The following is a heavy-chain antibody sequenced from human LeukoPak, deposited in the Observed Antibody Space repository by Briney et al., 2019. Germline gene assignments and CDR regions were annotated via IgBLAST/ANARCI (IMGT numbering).Heavy chain of an antibody. J-gene: IGHJ4*02. V-gene: IGHV3-13*01. Sequence: GGSLRLSCAAPGFTFSSYDMHWVRQTTGKGLEWVSGIGTAGATFYPGSVKGRFTISRENAKNSLYLQMNNLRAGDTAVYYCTRATAGFDYWGQGTLVTVSS. CDR2: IGTAGAT. CDR3: TRATAGFDY. CDR1: GFTFSSYD.